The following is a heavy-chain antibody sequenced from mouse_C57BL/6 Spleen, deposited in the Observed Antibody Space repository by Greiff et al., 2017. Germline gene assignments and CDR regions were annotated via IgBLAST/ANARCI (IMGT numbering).Heavy chain of an antibody. CDR2: INPNNGGT. J-gene: IGHJ1*03. CDR1: GYTFTDYY. Sequence: EVQLQQSGPELVKPGASVKISCKASGYTFTDYYMNWVKQSHGKSLEWIGDINPNNGGTSYNQKFKGKATLTVDKSSSTAYMELRSLTSEDSAVSYCARARLYGSSRHWYFDVWGTGTTVTVSS. CDR3: ARARLYGSSRHWYFDV. D-gene: IGHD1-1*01. V-gene: IGHV1-26*01.